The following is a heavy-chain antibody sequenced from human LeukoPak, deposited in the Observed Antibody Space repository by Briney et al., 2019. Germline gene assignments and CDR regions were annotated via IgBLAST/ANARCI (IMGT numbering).Heavy chain of an antibody. V-gene: IGHV3-23*01. CDR1: GFSFNNFG. D-gene: IGHD3-22*01. CDR2: ISGTGGST. Sequence: GGSLRLSCVASGFSFNNFGMSWVRQAPGKGLEWVSSISGTGGSTHYADSVKGRFTISRDNSKNTLYLQMNSLRAEDTAVYYCAKAADYDSSGYPPAFDYWGQETLVTVSS. J-gene: IGHJ4*02. CDR3: AKAADYDSSGYPPAFDY.